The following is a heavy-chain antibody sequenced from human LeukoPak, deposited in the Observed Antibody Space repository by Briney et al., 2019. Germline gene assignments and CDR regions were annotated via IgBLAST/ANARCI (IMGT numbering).Heavy chain of an antibody. J-gene: IGHJ4*02. CDR2: ISSSSSYI. CDR3: ARDMGYYDSSGSFDY. V-gene: IGHV3-21*01. Sequence: GGSLRLSCAASGFTFSSYSMNWVRQAPGKGLEWVSSISSSSSYIYYADSVKGRFTISRDNAKNSLYLQMNSLRAEDTAVYYCARDMGYYDSSGSFDYWGREPWSPSPQ. D-gene: IGHD3-22*01. CDR1: GFTFSSYS.